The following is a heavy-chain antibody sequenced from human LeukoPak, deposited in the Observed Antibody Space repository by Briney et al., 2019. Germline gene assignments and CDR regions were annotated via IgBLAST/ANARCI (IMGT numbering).Heavy chain of an antibody. Sequence: PGGSLRLSCAASGFTFSSYWMSWVRQAPGKGLEWVSSLNGNGGGTYYSDSVKGRFTISRDNSKNTLYLQMNSLRAEDTAVYYCARYYDILSPPDYWGQGTLVTVSS. D-gene: IGHD3-9*01. CDR3: ARYYDILSPPDY. CDR2: LNGNGGGT. V-gene: IGHV3-23*01. CDR1: GFTFSSYW. J-gene: IGHJ4*02.